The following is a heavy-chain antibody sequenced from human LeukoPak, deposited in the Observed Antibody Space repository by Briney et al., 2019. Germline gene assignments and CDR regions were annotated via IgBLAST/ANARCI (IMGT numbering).Heavy chain of an antibody. V-gene: IGHV3-53*01. CDR2: IYSNGDT. CDR1: GFTVSNNY. CDR3: AREAPYYMVV. J-gene: IGHJ6*03. Sequence: AGSLRLSCSASGFTVSNNYMTWLRQAPGKGLEWVSTIYSNGDTYYPDSVRGRFTISRDNSQNTLYLQMNSLRAGDTAVYYCAREAPYYMVVWGKGTTVTVSS.